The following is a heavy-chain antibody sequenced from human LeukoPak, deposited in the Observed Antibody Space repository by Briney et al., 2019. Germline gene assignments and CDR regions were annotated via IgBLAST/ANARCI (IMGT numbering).Heavy chain of an antibody. CDR1: GGTFSSYA. CDR3: ASDSSGLRAFDI. Sequence: SVKVSCKASGGTFSSYAISWVRQAPGQGLEWMGRIIPILGIANYAQKFQGRVTITADKSTSTAYMELSSLGSEDTAVYYCASDSSGLRAFDIWGQGTMVTVSS. V-gene: IGHV1-69*04. CDR2: IIPILGIA. J-gene: IGHJ3*02. D-gene: IGHD3-22*01.